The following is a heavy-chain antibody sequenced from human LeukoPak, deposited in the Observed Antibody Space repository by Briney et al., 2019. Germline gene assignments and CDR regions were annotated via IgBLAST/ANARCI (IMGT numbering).Heavy chain of an antibody. D-gene: IGHD2-21*01. CDR2: ISGSGGIT. CDR1: GFTFTIYA. J-gene: IGHJ5*02. V-gene: IGHV3-23*01. Sequence: GGSLRLSCAASGFTFTIYAMTWVREAPGKGLGWVSAISGSGGITYYADSLKVRFTLSRDNSKHSLYLQMSSLRAEDTAVYYCAKEDLCGSVKWFDPWGQGTLVTVSS. CDR3: AKEDLCGSVKWFDP.